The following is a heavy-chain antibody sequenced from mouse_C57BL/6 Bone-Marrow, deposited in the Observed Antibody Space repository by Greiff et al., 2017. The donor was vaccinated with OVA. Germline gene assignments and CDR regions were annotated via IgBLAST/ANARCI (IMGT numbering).Heavy chain of an antibody. CDR1: GYTFTSYW. D-gene: IGHD2-4*01. J-gene: IGHJ3*01. Sequence: VQLQQPGAELVRPGSSVKLSCKASGYTFTSYWMDWVKQRPGQGLEWIGNIYPSDSETHYNQKFKDKATLTVDESSSTAYMQLSSLTSEDSAVYYCAREGYYDPWFAYWGQGTLVTVSA. CDR3: AREGYYDPWFAY. CDR2: IYPSDSET. V-gene: IGHV1-61*01.